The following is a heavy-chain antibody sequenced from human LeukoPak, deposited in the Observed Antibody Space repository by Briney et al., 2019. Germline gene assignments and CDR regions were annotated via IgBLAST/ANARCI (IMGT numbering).Heavy chain of an antibody. CDR3: ARDRCSGGSCYWFDP. D-gene: IGHD2-15*01. Sequence: ASVKVSCKASGYTFTGYYMHWVRQAPGQGLEWMGWINHNSGGTNYAQKFQGWVTKTRDTSISTAYMELSRLRSDDTAVYYCARDRCSGGSCYWFDPWGQGTLVTVSS. V-gene: IGHV1-2*04. CDR1: GYTFTGYY. J-gene: IGHJ5*02. CDR2: INHNSGGT.